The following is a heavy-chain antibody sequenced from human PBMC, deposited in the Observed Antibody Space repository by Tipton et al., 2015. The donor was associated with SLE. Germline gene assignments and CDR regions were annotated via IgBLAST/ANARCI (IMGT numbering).Heavy chain of an antibody. Sequence: SLRLSCEASGFTFNRYSMNWVRQAPGKGLEWVSYISSISSTKYYADSVKGRFTISRDNSKNTLYLEMNSLRPEDTAVYYCARDSAPLVIEAAGTGYFQHWGQGTLVTVSS. CDR1: GFTFNRYS. V-gene: IGHV3-48*01. CDR3: ARDSAPLVIEAAGTGYFQH. CDR2: ISSISSTK. J-gene: IGHJ1*01. D-gene: IGHD6-13*01.